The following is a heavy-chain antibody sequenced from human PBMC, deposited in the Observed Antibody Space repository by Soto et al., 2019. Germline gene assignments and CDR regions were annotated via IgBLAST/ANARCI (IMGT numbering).Heavy chain of an antibody. V-gene: IGHV5-51*01. CDR2: IYPGDSDT. CDR3: ASHRVVVPDANPYDYGMDV. D-gene: IGHD2-2*01. J-gene: IGHJ6*02. CDR1: GYSFTSYW. Sequence: GDSLKISCKGSGYSFTSYWIGWVRQMPGKGLEWMGIIYPGDSDTRYSPSFQGQVTISADKSISTAYLQWSSLKASDTAIYYCASHRVVVPDANPYDYGMDVWGQGSTVTVS.